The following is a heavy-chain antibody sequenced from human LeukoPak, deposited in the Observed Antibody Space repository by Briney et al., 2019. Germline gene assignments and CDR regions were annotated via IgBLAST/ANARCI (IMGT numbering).Heavy chain of an antibody. Sequence: PSETLSLTCTVSGGSISSYYWSWIRQPPGKGLEWIGEINHSGSTNYNPSLKSRVTISVDTSKNQFSLKLSSVTAADTAVYYCARGRKTHMYYYDSRDFDYWGQGTLVTVSS. CDR1: GGSISSYY. V-gene: IGHV4-34*01. CDR2: INHSGST. CDR3: ARGRKTHMYYYDSRDFDY. J-gene: IGHJ4*02. D-gene: IGHD3-22*01.